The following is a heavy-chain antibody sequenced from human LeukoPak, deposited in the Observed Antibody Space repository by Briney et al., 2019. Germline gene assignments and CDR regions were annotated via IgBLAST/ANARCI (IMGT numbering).Heavy chain of an antibody. J-gene: IGHJ3*02. Sequence: GGSLRLSCAASGFTFSSYSMNWVRQAPGKGLEWVSSISSRSSYIYYADSVKGRFTISRDNAKNSLYLQMNSLRAEDTAVYYCARDCGGDCYYTGAFDIWGQGTMVTVSS. V-gene: IGHV3-21*01. CDR3: ARDCGGDCYYTGAFDI. D-gene: IGHD2-21*01. CDR1: GFTFSSYS. CDR2: ISSRSSYI.